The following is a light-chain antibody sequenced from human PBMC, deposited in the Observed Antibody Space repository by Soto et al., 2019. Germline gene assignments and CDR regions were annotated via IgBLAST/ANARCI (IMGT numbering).Light chain of an antibody. CDR3: QQYSSSAPT. Sequence: EIVLTQSPGTLSLSPGDRATLSCRASQSLSSRSLAWYRQTPGQAPRLLIYGASNRATGIPDRFSGSGSGTDFTLTISRLEPGDFAVYYCQQYSSSAPTFGVGTKGEIK. CDR1: QSLSSRS. CDR2: GAS. J-gene: IGKJ4*01. V-gene: IGKV3-20*01.